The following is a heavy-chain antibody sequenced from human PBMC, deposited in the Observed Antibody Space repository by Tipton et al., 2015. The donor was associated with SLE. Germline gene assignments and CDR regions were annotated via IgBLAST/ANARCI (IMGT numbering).Heavy chain of an antibody. J-gene: IGHJ4*02. Sequence: QLVQSGAEVKKPGASVKVSCKASGYTFTNYAIHWVRQAPGQSLEWMGWINTGNGNTRYSQQFQGRVAITRDTSASTAYMELSSLRAEDAGIYYCARVYDRIIYRPLTYWGQGTLVTVSS. CDR3: ARVYDRIIYRPLTY. D-gene: IGHD3-22*01. CDR1: GYTFTNYA. V-gene: IGHV1-3*04. CDR2: INTGNGNT.